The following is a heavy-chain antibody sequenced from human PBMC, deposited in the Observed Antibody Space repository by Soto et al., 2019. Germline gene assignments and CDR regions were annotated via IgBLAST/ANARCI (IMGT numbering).Heavy chain of an antibody. Sequence: RASVKVSCKASGYAFTGYYVHWVRQAPGQGLEWMGWINPNSGGTNYAQKFQGWVTMTRDTSISTAYMELSRLRSDDTAVYYCARAGSSSGWYELDYWGQGTLVTVSS. J-gene: IGHJ4*02. CDR3: ARAGSSSGWYELDY. CDR1: GYAFTGYY. CDR2: INPNSGGT. D-gene: IGHD6-19*01. V-gene: IGHV1-2*04.